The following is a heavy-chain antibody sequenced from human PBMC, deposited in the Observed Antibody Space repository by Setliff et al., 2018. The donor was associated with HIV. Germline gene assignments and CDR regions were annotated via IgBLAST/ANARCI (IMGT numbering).Heavy chain of an antibody. J-gene: IGHJ3*02. CDR3: AIDPGADGYPSGYAFDI. CDR2: IIPIFGTA. Sequence: SVKVSCKASGYTFTGNTDYYLHWVRRAPGQGPEWMGWIIPIFGTANYAQNFQGRVTITADESTTTAYMELSSLRTEDTAVYYCAIDPGADGYPSGYAFDIWGQGTMVTVSS. CDR1: GYTFTGNT. D-gene: IGHD2-21*01. V-gene: IGHV1-69*13.